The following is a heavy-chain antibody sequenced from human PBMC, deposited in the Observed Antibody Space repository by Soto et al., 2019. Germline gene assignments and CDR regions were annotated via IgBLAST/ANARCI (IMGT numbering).Heavy chain of an antibody. CDR3: AREGYSGPSDY. V-gene: IGHV1-3*01. CDR2: INAGNGNT. D-gene: IGHD5-12*01. Sequence: RASVKVSCKASGYTFTSYAMHWVRQAPGQRLEWMGWINAGNGNTKYSQKFQGRVTITRDTYASTDYLELSSLRSEDTAVYYCAREGYSGPSDYWGQGTLVTVSS. J-gene: IGHJ4*02. CDR1: GYTFTSYA.